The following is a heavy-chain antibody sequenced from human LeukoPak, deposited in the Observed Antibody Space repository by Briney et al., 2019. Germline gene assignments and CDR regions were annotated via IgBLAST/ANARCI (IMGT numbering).Heavy chain of an antibody. Sequence: PGGSLRLSCVASGFTFSSYSMNWVRQAPGKGLEWIACISSSSSYIYYADSVKGRFTISRDNAKNSVYLQMNSLRAEDTAVYYCTRAVAAADFSPGYWGQGILVTVSS. D-gene: IGHD3/OR15-3a*01. J-gene: IGHJ4*02. CDR3: TRAVAAADFSPGY. CDR1: GFTFSSYS. V-gene: IGHV3-21*01. CDR2: ISSSSSYI.